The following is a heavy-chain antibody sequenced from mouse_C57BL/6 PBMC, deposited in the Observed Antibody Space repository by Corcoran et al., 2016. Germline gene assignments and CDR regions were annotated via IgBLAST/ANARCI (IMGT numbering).Heavy chain of an antibody. CDR2: INPNNGGT. Sequence: EVQLQQSGPELVKPGASVKMSCKASGYTFTDYNIHWVKQSHGKSLEWIGYINPNNGGTSYNQKFKGKATLTVNKSSSTAYMELRSLTSEDSAVYYCARENVSWYDYDVRAMDYWGQGTSVTVSS. V-gene: IGHV1-22*01. J-gene: IGHJ4*01. CDR1: GYTFTDYN. CDR3: ARENVSWYDYDVRAMDY. D-gene: IGHD2-4*01.